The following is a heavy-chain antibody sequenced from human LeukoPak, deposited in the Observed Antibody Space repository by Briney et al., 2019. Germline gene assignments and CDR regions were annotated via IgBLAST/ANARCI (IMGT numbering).Heavy chain of an antibody. Sequence: GSLRLSCAASGFTFSSYAMSWIRQPPGKGLEWIGEINHSGSTNYNPSLKSRVTISVDTSKNQFSLKLSSVTAADTAVYYCARRGIGYCSSASCPVALDIWGQGTMVTVSS. V-gene: IGHV4-34*01. CDR3: ARRGIGYCSSASCPVALDI. CDR1: GFTFSSYA. D-gene: IGHD2-2*01. J-gene: IGHJ3*02. CDR2: INHSGST.